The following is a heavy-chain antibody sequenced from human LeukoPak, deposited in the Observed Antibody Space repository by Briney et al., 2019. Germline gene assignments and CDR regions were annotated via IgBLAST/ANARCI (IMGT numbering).Heavy chain of an antibody. Sequence: ASVKVSCKASGYTFTNYGISWVRQAPGQGLEWMGWISAYNGNTNYAQKLQGRVTMTTDASTSTAYMELRSLRSDDTAVYYCAREKAAHLNYYYYYYMDVWGKGTTVTVSS. CDR1: GYTFTNYG. D-gene: IGHD6-13*01. CDR3: AREKAAHLNYYYYYYMDV. J-gene: IGHJ6*03. CDR2: ISAYNGNT. V-gene: IGHV1-18*01.